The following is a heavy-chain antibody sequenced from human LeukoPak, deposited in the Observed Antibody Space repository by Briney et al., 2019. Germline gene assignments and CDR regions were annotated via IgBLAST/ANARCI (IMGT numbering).Heavy chain of an antibody. Sequence: RASVKVSCKASGGTFSSYAISWVRQAPGQGLEWMGGIIPIFGTANYAQKFQGRVTITADKSTSTAYMELSSLRSEDTAVYYCARRAIAVAGSYYFDYWGQGTLVTVSS. CDR1: GGTFSSYA. V-gene: IGHV1-69*06. D-gene: IGHD6-19*01. J-gene: IGHJ4*02. CDR3: ARRAIAVAGSYYFDY. CDR2: IIPIFGTA.